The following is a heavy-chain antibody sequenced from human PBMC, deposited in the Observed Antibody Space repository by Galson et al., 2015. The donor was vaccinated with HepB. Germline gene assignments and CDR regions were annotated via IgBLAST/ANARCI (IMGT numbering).Heavy chain of an antibody. Sequence: SVKVSCKASGYTFTSYGISWVRQAPGQGLEWMGWISTYNDNTNFAQKFQGRVAMTTDTSTNTAYMDLRTLSSYDTAVYYCATARYSNSPPEFWGQVTLVTVSS. CDR1: GYTFTSYG. J-gene: IGHJ4*02. CDR2: ISTYNDNT. D-gene: IGHD6-13*01. CDR3: ATARYSNSPPEF. V-gene: IGHV1-18*01.